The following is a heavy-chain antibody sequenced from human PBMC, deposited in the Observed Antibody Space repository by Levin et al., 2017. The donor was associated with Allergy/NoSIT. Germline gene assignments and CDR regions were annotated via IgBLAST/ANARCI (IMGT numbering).Heavy chain of an antibody. CDR2: IYSSGRT. CDR1: GGSVSVSSGTYY. CDR3: ARGEYYYGSGNWFDP. V-gene: IGHV4-61*01. D-gene: IGHD3-10*01. J-gene: IGHJ5*02. Sequence: MAGGSLRLSCTVSGGSVSVSSGTYYWNWIRQPPGKGLEWIGYIYSSGRTKYNPSLKSRVTISVDTSKNQFSLKLSSVTAADTAVYFCARGEYYYGSGNWFDPWGQGTLVTVSS.